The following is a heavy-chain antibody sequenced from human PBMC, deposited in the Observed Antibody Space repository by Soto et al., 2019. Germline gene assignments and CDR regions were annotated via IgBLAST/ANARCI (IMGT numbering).Heavy chain of an antibody. CDR3: ARGRYGDY. Sequence: QVHLVQSGAEVKKPGASVKVSCKASGYTFTSYGITWVRQAPGQGLEWMGWISAHNGNTDYAQKLQGRGIVTRDTSTSTAYMELRSLRSDDTGVYYCARGRYGDYWGQGALVTVSS. J-gene: IGHJ4*02. CDR2: ISAHNGNT. CDR1: GYTFTSYG. V-gene: IGHV1-18*01. D-gene: IGHD1-1*01.